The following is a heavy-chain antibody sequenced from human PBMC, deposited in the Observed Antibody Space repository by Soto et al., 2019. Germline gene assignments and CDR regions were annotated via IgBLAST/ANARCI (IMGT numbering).Heavy chain of an antibody. CDR3: ARRFYDGNEGFNY. D-gene: IGHD5-12*01. J-gene: IGHJ4*02. CDR2: FYYSGST. V-gene: IGHV4-39*01. CDR1: GGSIRSSSFY. Sequence: QLQLQESGPGLVKPSETLSLTCTVSGGSIRSSSFYWGWIRQPPGRGLEWIGGFYYSGSTYYSPSLKSRVTRSVDTSKNQFSRNLSSVTAADTAVYYCARRFYDGNEGFNYWGQGTLLTVSS.